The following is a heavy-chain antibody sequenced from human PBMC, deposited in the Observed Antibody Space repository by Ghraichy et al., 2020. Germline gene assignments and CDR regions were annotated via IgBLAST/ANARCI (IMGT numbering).Heavy chain of an antibody. CDR1: GFTFSSYG. CDR3: AKDFYGPTDDAFDI. Sequence: GSLRLSCAASGFTFSSYGMHWVRQAPGKGLEWVAVISYDGSNKYYADSVKGRFTISRDNSKNTLYLQMNSLRAEDTAVYYCAKDFYGPTDDAFDIWGQGTMVTVSS. V-gene: IGHV3-30*18. CDR2: ISYDGSNK. J-gene: IGHJ3*02. D-gene: IGHD3-16*01.